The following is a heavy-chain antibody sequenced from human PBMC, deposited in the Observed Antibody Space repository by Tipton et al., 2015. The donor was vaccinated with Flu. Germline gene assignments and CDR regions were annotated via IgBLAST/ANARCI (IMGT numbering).Heavy chain of an antibody. CDR3: ARDYYESSGFYD. CDR1: GGSVSNRSYY. Sequence: LRLSCTVSGGSVSNRSYYWNWIRQPPGKGLEWIGNVYFTGKTDYNPSLESRVTISVDTSKHQFSLNLRSVTAADTAVYYCARDYYESSGFYDWGQGTLVTVSS. CDR2: VYFTGKT. V-gene: IGHV4-61*01. D-gene: IGHD3-22*01. J-gene: IGHJ4*02.